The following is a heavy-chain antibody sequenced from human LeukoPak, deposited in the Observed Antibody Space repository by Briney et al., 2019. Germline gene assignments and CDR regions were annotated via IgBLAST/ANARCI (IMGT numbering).Heavy chain of an antibody. Sequence: GGSLRLSCAASGFTFSSYAMSWVRQAPGKGLEWVSAISGSGGSTYYADSVKGRFTISSDNSKNTLYLQMHSLTAEDTAVYYCAKERRRTATSNAFDIWGQGTMVTVSS. V-gene: IGHV3-23*01. CDR2: ISGSGGST. J-gene: IGHJ3*02. D-gene: IGHD2-21*02. CDR3: AKERRRTATSNAFDI. CDR1: GFTFSSYA.